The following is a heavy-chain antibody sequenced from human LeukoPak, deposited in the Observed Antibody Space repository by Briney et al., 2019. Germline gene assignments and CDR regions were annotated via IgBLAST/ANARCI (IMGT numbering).Heavy chain of an antibody. CDR2: INHSGST. Sequence: PSETLSLTCAVYGGSFRGYYWSWIRQPPGKRLEWIGEINHSGSTKYNPSLKSRVTISVDTSKNQFSLNLSSLTAADTAVYYCARSPVGDSETEGDYWGQGTLATVSS. V-gene: IGHV4-34*01. CDR3: ARSPVGDSETEGDY. J-gene: IGHJ4*02. D-gene: IGHD3-3*01. CDR1: GGSFRGYY.